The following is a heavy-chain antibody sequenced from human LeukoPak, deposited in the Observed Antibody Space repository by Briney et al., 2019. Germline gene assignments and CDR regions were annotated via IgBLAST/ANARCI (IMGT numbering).Heavy chain of an antibody. D-gene: IGHD5-24*01. CDR3: AKVAYNQYYFDY. CDR1: GFTFSSYG. Sequence: GGSLRLSCAASGFTFSSYGMHWVRQAPGKGLEWVAVISYDGSNKYYADSVKGRFTISRDNSKNTLYLQMNSLRAEDTAVYYCAKVAYNQYYFDYWDQGALVTVSS. V-gene: IGHV3-30*18. J-gene: IGHJ4*02. CDR2: ISYDGSNK.